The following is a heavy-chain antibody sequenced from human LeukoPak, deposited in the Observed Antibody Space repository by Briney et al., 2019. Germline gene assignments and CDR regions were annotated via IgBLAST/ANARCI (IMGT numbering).Heavy chain of an antibody. J-gene: IGHJ6*03. CDR2: ISSSSSYI. CDR3: AREGVDIVVVPAAGDYYYYYMDV. D-gene: IGHD2-2*03. V-gene: IGHV3-21*01. CDR1: GFTFSSYS. Sequence: GGSLRLSCAASGFTFSSYSMNWVRQAPGKGLEWVSSISSSSSYIYYADSVKGRFTISRDNAKNSLYLQMNSLRAEDTAVYYCAREGVDIVVVPAAGDYYYYYMDVWGKGTTVTISS.